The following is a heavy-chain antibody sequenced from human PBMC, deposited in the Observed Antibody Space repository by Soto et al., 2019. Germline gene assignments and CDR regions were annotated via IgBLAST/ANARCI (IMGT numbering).Heavy chain of an antibody. J-gene: IGHJ4*02. Sequence: ASVKVSCKASGYTFTGYYMHWVRQAPGQGLEWMGWINPNSGGTNYAQKFQGRVTITADKSTSTAYMELSSLRSEDTAVYYCAREIAAADLFDYWGQGTLVTVSS. CDR3: AREIAAADLFDY. CDR2: INPNSGGT. V-gene: IGHV1-2*02. D-gene: IGHD6-13*01. CDR1: GYTFTGYY.